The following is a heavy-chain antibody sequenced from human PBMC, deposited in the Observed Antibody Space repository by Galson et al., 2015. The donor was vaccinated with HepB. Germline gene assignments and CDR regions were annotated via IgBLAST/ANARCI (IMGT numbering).Heavy chain of an antibody. D-gene: IGHD6-13*01. CDR3: SKVSAGSWRQTSFDS. J-gene: IGHJ4*02. CDR2: IDPSGGSA. V-gene: IGHV1-46*03. Sequence: SVKVSCKASGYSFTTYYMSWVRQAPRQGLEWMGVIDPSGGSANYAQKFQGRVTMTRDTSTSTVYMELSRLRSEDTAVYFCSKVSAGSWRQTSFDSWGQGTLVTVSS. CDR1: GYSFTTYY.